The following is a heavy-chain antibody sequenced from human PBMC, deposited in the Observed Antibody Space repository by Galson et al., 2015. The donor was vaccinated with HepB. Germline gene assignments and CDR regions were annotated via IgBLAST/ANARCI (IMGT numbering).Heavy chain of an antibody. Sequence: SVKVSCKASGYTFTRYGISWVRQAPGQGLEWMGWISTYTGNSKYAQKVRGRVTMTTDTATSTAYMELRNLRSDDTAVYYCARGGGSGDYDYYYYMDVWGKGTTVTVSS. CDR2: ISTYTGNS. V-gene: IGHV1-18*01. J-gene: IGHJ6*03. CDR1: GYTFTRYG. CDR3: ARGGGSGDYDYYYYMDV. D-gene: IGHD6-19*01.